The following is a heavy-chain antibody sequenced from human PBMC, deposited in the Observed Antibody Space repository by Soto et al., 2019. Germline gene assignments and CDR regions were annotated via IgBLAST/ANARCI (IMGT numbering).Heavy chain of an antibody. CDR2: INAGNGNT. D-gene: IGHD5-18*01. V-gene: IGHV1-3*01. Sequence: ASVKVSCKASGYTFTSYAMHWVRQAPGQRLEWMGWINAGNGNTKYSQKFQGRVTITRDTSASTAYMELSSLRSEDTAVYYCVRDRTGYSYGYGVLNYYYGMDVWGQGTTVTVSS. CDR3: VRDRTGYSYGYGVLNYYYGMDV. CDR1: GYTFTSYA. J-gene: IGHJ6*02.